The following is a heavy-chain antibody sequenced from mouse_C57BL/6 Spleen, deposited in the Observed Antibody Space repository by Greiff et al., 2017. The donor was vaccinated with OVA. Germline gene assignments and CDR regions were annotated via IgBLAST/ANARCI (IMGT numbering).Heavy chain of an antibody. CDR3: ASYSNYEYFDV. J-gene: IGHJ1*03. Sequence: EVPLQESCPGLVNPSQSLSLTCSFTGSSITSGYYWNWIRQFPGNNLEWMGYISYDGSNNYNPSLKNRISITRDTSKNQFCLKLNSVTTEDTATYYCASYSNYEYFDVWGTGTTVTVAS. CDR1: GSSITSGYY. D-gene: IGHD2-5*01. V-gene: IGHV3-6*01. CDR2: ISYDGSN.